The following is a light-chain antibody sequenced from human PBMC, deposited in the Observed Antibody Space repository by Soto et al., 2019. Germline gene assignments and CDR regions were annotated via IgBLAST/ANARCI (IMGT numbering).Light chain of an antibody. CDR3: QQTYKTPLT. V-gene: IGKV1-39*01. CDR2: AAS. J-gene: IGKJ4*01. Sequence: DIQMTQSPSSLSASVGDRVTITCRASQTISNYVNWYQQEPGEAPKLLIHAASSLQGGVPPRFSGSGSGTAFTLTISSLQPEDFATYYCQQTYKTPLTFGGGTKVEI. CDR1: QTISNY.